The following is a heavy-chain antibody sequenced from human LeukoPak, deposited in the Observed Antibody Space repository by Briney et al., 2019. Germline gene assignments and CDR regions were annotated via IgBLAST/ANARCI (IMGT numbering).Heavy chain of an antibody. J-gene: IGHJ6*03. D-gene: IGHD2-2*01. CDR3: ARGQGVVPAAYYYYYYYMDV. Sequence: SQTLSLTCAVYGGSFSGYYWSWIRQPPGKGLEWIGEINQSGSTNYNPSLKSRVTISVDTSKNQFSLKLSSVTAADTAVYYCARGQGVVPAAYYYYYYYMDVWGKGTTVTVSS. CDR1: GGSFSGYY. CDR2: INQSGST. V-gene: IGHV4-34*01.